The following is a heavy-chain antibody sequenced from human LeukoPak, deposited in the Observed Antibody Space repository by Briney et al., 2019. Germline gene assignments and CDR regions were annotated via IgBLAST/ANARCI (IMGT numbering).Heavy chain of an antibody. CDR1: GFTFSSYA. CDR2: IKQDGSEK. V-gene: IGHV3-7*01. Sequence: GRSLRLSCAASGFTFSSYAMHWVRQAPGKGLEWVANIKQDGSEKYYVDSVKGRFTISRDNAKNSLYLQMNSLRAEDTAVYYCARDLVTAILYYFDYWGQGTLVTVSS. J-gene: IGHJ4*02. CDR3: ARDLVTAILYYFDY. D-gene: IGHD2-21*02.